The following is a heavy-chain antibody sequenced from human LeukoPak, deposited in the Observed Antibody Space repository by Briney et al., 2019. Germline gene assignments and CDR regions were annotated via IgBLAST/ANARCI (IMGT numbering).Heavy chain of an antibody. CDR3: ARQAYYYGSGSYYNNY. Sequence: GGSLRLSCAASGFTFNNYAMSWVRQTPGKGLEWVSAISGSGGSTYYADSVKGRFTISRDNAKNSLYLQMNSLRAEDTAVYYCARQAYYYGSGSYYNNYWGQGTLVTVSS. D-gene: IGHD3-10*01. J-gene: IGHJ4*02. CDR2: ISGSGGST. CDR1: GFTFNNYA. V-gene: IGHV3-23*01.